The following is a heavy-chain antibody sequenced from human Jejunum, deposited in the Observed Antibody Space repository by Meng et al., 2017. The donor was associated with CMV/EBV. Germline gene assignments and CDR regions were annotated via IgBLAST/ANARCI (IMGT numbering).Heavy chain of an antibody. Sequence: QVQLQESGPGLVKPSGTLSLSCTVSGGSISNYNWWTWVRQSPGKGREWIGEVAHTGTTQYNPSLKSRVVISVDESKNQFSLKLSSVSAADTAVYSCAKKNPGSPARFDPWGQGILVTVSS. V-gene: IGHV4-4*02. CDR1: GGSISNYNW. CDR3: AKKNPGSPARFDP. CDR2: VAHTGTT. D-gene: IGHD1-26*01. J-gene: IGHJ5*02.